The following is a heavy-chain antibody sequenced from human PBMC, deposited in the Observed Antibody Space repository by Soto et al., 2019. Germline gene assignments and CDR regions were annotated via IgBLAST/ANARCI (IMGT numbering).Heavy chain of an antibody. Sequence: ASVKVSCKASGYTFTSXGISWVRQAPGQGLEWMGWINSYNGNTNYAQKLQGRVTMTTDTSTSTAYMELRSLRSDDTAVYYCAREPVAGIWFDPWGQGTLVTVSS. V-gene: IGHV1-18*01. CDR2: INSYNGNT. CDR3: AREPVAGIWFDP. CDR1: GYTFTSXG. J-gene: IGHJ5*02. D-gene: IGHD6-19*01.